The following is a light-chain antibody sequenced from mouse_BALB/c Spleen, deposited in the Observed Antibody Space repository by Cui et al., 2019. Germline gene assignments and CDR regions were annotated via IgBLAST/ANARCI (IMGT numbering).Light chain of an antibody. V-gene: IGKV4-57*01. J-gene: IGKJ4*01. CDR1: SSVRY. CDR3: QQRSSYPFT. CDR2: STS. Sequence: QIVLTQPPAIMYASIGEKVTITCSASSSVRYMHWFEQKPGTSPKLWIYSTSNLASGVPARFSGSGSGTSYSLTISRMEAEDAATYYCQQRSSYPFTFGAGTKLEIK.